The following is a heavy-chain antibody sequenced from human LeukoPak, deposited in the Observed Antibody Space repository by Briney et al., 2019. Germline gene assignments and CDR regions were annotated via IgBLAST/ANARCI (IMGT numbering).Heavy chain of an antibody. Sequence: PGGSLRLSCAASGFTFSVYGMNWVRQAPGKGLEWISYIGSSNSSIYYVDSVKGRFTISRDNAKNSLYLQMNSLRAEDTAVYYCARSIRGLIAAAGTSFDYWGQGTLVTVSS. V-gene: IGHV3-48*01. CDR3: ARSIRGLIAAAGTSFDY. CDR2: IGSSNSSI. D-gene: IGHD6-13*01. J-gene: IGHJ4*02. CDR1: GFTFSVYG.